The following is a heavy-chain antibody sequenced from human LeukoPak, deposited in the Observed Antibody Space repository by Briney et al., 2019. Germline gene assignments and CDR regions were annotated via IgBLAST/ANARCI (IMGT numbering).Heavy chain of an antibody. CDR3: ARTTEGYCRGRSCYSYYYYMDV. V-gene: IGHV4-59*01. J-gene: IGHJ6*03. CDR1: GGSISSYY. D-gene: IGHD2-15*01. Sequence: PSETLSLTCTVSGGSISSYYWSWIRQPPGKGLEWIGYIYYSGSTNYNPSLKSRVTISVDTSKNQFSLKLRSVTAADTAVYYCARTTEGYCRGRSCYSYYYYMDVWGKGTTVTVSS. CDR2: IYYSGST.